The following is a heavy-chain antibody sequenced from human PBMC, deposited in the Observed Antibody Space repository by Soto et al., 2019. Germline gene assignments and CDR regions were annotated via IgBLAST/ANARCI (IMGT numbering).Heavy chain of an antibody. CDR1: GFTFSTYA. CDR3: AKGGAAAGMGYFDV. V-gene: IGHV3-23*01. Sequence: EVPVLESGGGLVQPGGSLRLSCAASGFTFSTYAMSWVRQAPGKGLEWVSGISGSGGSTYYADSVKGRFTISRDNSKKTPFREMSSLRAEDTAVYFCAKGGAAAGMGYFDVWGRGPMVTVSS. CDR2: ISGSGGST. J-gene: IGHJ2*01. D-gene: IGHD6-13*01.